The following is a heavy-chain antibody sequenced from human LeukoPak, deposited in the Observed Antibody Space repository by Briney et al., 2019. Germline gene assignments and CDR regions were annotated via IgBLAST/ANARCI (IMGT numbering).Heavy chain of an antibody. V-gene: IGHV3-30-3*01. CDR1: GFTFSSYA. CDR2: ISYDGSNK. Sequence: GGSLRLSCAASGFTFSSYAMHWVRQAPGKGLEWVAVISYDGSNKYYADSVKGRFTISRDNSKNTLYLQMNSLRAEDTAVYYCARAAGYWGQGTLATVSS. J-gene: IGHJ4*02. CDR3: ARAAGY.